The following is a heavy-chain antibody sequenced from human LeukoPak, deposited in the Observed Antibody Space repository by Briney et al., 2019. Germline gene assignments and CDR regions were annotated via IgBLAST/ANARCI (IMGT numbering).Heavy chain of an antibody. Sequence: ASVKVSCKASGYTFTSNYMHWVRQAPGQGPEWMGVISPSGGSTTYAQKFQGRVTLTRDMSTSTDYLELSSLRSEDTAVYYCARDMLVFSSAADYWGQGTLVTVSS. D-gene: IGHD6-19*01. CDR2: ISPSGGST. CDR3: ARDMLVFSSAADY. V-gene: IGHV1-46*01. J-gene: IGHJ4*02. CDR1: GYTFTSNY.